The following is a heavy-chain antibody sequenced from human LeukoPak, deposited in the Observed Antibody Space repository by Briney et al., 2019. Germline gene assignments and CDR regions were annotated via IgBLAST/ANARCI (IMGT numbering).Heavy chain of an antibody. CDR3: ARDRFNGMDV. Sequence: GGSQRLSCAASGFIVSTNYMTWVRQAPRKGLEWVSIIYSDGSTYYADSVKGRFTISMDNSKNTLYLQMNSLGAEDTAVYYCARDRFNGMDVWGQGTTVTVSS. CDR1: GFIVSTNY. J-gene: IGHJ6*02. CDR2: IYSDGST. D-gene: IGHD3-3*01. V-gene: IGHV3-66*01.